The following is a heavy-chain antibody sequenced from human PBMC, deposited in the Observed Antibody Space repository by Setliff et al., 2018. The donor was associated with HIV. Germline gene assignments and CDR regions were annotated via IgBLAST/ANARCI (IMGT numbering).Heavy chain of an antibody. Sequence: KPSETLSLTCAVFGGSFTDYYWIWIRQPPGKGLEWIGEINHSGSTHYNPSLKSRFIISVDTSKNQFSLKVNSMTAADTAVYYCARGARLLAAYSDRWDYSYMAVWGKGTTVTVSS. CDR3: ARGARLLAAYSDRWDYSYMAV. CDR1: GGSFTDYY. V-gene: IGHV4-34*01. CDR2: INHSGST. D-gene: IGHD1-26*01. J-gene: IGHJ6*03.